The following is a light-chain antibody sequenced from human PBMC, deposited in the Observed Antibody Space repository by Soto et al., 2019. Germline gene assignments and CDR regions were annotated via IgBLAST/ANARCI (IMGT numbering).Light chain of an antibody. CDR2: EVS. V-gene: IGLV2-14*01. J-gene: IGLJ1*01. Sequence: QSVLTQPASVSGSPGQSITISCTGTSSDIGGYYYVSWYQHHPGKAPKLMIYEVSNRPSGVSNRFSGSKSGNTASLTISGLQAEDEADYYCSSYTSSSFYVFGTGTKVTVL. CDR3: SSYTSSSFYV. CDR1: SSDIGGYYY.